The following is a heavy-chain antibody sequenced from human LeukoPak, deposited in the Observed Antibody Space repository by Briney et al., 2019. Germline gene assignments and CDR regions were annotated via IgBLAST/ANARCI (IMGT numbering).Heavy chain of an antibody. Sequence: GGSLRLSCAASGFTFSSYAVSWVRQAPGKGLEWVSAISGSGGSTYYADSVKGRFTISRDNSKNTLYLQMNSLRAEDTAVYYCARDLGSTIPPPLDHWGQGTLVTVSS. J-gene: IGHJ4*02. CDR3: ARDLGSTIPPPLDH. D-gene: IGHD5/OR15-5a*01. V-gene: IGHV3-23*01. CDR2: ISGSGGST. CDR1: GFTFSSYA.